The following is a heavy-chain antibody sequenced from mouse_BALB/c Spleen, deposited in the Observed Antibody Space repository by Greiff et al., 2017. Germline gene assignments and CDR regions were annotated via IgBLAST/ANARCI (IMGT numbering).Heavy chain of an antibody. V-gene: IGHV5-17*02. CDR1: GFTFSSFG. CDR3: ARGGIAY. Sequence: EVLLVESGGGLVQPGGSRKLSCAASGFTFSSFGLHWVRQAPEKGLEWVAYISSGSSTINYADTVKGRFTISRDNPKNTLFLHMTSLRSEDTAMYYCARGGIAYWGQGTLVTVSA. CDR2: ISSGSSTI. J-gene: IGHJ3*01.